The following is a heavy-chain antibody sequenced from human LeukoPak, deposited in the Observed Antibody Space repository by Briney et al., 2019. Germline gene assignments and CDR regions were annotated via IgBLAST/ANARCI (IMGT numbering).Heavy chain of an antibody. CDR3: AREPGIAAAGVFDP. CDR2: IIPIFGTA. J-gene: IGHJ5*02. V-gene: IGHV1-69*05. D-gene: IGHD6-13*01. Sequence: ASVKVSCKASGGTFSSYAISWVRQAPSQGLDWMGLIIPIFGTANYAQKFQGRVTITTDESTSTAYMELSSLRSEDTAVYYCAREPGIAAAGVFDPWGQGTLVTVSS. CDR1: GGTFSSYA.